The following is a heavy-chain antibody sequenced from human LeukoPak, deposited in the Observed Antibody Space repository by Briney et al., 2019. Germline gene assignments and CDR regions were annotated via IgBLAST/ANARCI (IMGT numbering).Heavy chain of an antibody. CDR3: ARGARGIAADPFDY. J-gene: IGHJ4*02. CDR2: IYYSGYT. V-gene: IGHV4-59*01. Sequence: PSETLSLTCAVYGGSFSSYYWSWIRQPPGKGLEWIGYIYYSGYTNYNPSLKSRVTISVDTSKNQFSLKLSSVTAADTAVYYCARGARGIAADPFDYWGQGTLVTVSS. CDR1: GGSFSSYY. D-gene: IGHD6-13*01.